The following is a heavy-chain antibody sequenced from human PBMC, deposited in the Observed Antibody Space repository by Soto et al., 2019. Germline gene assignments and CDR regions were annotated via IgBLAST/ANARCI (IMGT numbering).Heavy chain of an antibody. D-gene: IGHD2-15*01. Sequence: GASVKVSCKASGGTFSSYAISWVRQAPGQGLEWMGGIIPIFGTANYAQKFQGRVTITADESTSTAYMELSSLRSEDTAVYYCARYCHPPTYYFDYWGQGTLVTVSS. CDR1: GGTFSSYA. CDR2: IIPIFGTA. V-gene: IGHV1-69*13. J-gene: IGHJ4*02. CDR3: ARYCHPPTYYFDY.